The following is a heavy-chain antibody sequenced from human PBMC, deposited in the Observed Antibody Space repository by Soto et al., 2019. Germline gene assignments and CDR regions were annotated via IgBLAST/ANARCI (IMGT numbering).Heavy chain of an antibody. V-gene: IGHV1-2*04. CDR1: GYTFTGYY. J-gene: IGHJ6*02. D-gene: IGHD2-2*01. CDR2: INPNSGGT. CDR3: ARSIVVLGYYYYGLDV. Sequence: ASVKVSCKASGYTFTGYYMHWVRQAPGQGLEWMGWINPNSGGTNYAQKFQGWVTMTRDTSISTAYMELSRLRSDDTAVYYCARSIVVLGYYYYGLDVWGQGTTVTVSS.